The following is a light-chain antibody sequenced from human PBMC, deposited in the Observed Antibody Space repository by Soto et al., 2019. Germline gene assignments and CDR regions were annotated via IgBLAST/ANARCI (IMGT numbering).Light chain of an antibody. CDR2: EAS. V-gene: IGLV2-23*01. CDR3: CSYAGSSTYVV. Sequence: QSVLTQPASVSGSPGQSITISCTGTSSDVGTYNLVSWYQHHPGKAPRLMIYEASKRPSGVSDRFSGSKSDNTASLTISGLQAEDEADDYCCSYAGSSTYVVFGGGTKLTVL. CDR1: SSDVGTYNL. J-gene: IGLJ2*01.